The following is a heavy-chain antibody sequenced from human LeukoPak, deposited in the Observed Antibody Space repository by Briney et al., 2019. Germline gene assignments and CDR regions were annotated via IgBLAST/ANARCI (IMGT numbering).Heavy chain of an antibody. D-gene: IGHD1-14*01. J-gene: IGHJ4*02. CDR3: AREVSYPGRFDY. CDR2: IYTSGST. Sequence: PSETLSLTRTVSGGSISSTSYYWGWIRQPPGKGLEWIGRIYTSGSTNYNPSLKSRVTISVDTSKNQFSLKLSSVTAADTAVYYCAREVSYPGRFDYWGQGTLVTVSS. V-gene: IGHV4-61*02. CDR1: GGSISSTSYY.